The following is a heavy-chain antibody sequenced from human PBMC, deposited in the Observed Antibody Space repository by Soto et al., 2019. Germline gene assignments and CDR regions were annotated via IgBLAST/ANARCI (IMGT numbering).Heavy chain of an antibody. D-gene: IGHD1-1*01. CDR2: IVVGSGNT. CDR3: AADWAPTARYNWWEP. Sequence: ASVKVSCKASGFTFSSSGIHWVRQARGQRLEWIGWIVVGSGNTNYAQKFQERVTITRDVSTNTAYMELTSLRSEDTAVYYCAADWAPTARYNWWEPGGQGPLVTASS. J-gene: IGHJ5*02. V-gene: IGHV1-58*02. CDR1: GFTFSSSG.